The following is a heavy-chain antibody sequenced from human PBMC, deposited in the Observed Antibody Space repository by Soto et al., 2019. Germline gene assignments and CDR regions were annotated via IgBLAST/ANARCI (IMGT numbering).Heavy chain of an antibody. Sequence: QVQLVQSGAEVKKPGSSVKVSCTASGGSLRNSVISWVRQAPAQRLEWMGGVIAILGTANYAQKFQGRVTMTADEATSTAYMDLSSLSPDDTAVYYCARLGHPGHWGPGTLVIDSS. CDR1: GGSLRNSV. CDR3: ARLGHPGH. CDR2: VIAILGTA. J-gene: IGHJ4*02. V-gene: IGHV1-69*01.